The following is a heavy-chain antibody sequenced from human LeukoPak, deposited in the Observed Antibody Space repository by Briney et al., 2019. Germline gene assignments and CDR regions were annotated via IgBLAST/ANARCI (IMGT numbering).Heavy chain of an antibody. D-gene: IGHD3-16*01. V-gene: IGHV4-34*01. Sequence: PSETLSLTCAVYGGSFSGYYWSWIRQPPGKGLEWIGEINHSGSTNYNPSLKSRVTISVDTSKNQFSLKLSSVTAADTAVYYCARTIRREFDCWGQGTLVTVSS. CDR1: GGSFSGYY. CDR2: INHSGST. CDR3: ARTIRREFDC. J-gene: IGHJ4*02.